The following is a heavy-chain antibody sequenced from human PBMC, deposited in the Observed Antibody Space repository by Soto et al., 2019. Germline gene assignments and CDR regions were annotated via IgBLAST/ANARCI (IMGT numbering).Heavy chain of an antibody. CDR1: GFTFGSHS. Sequence: EVQLVESGGGLVKPGGSLRLSCADSGFTFGSHSMFWVRQAPGKGLEWVSSISSDSTYIFYADSVKGRFVISRDNAKNSLYLQMDSLRAVDTAVYYCARGGLGVVGAATRPLDYWGQGTLVTVSS. CDR2: ISSDSTYI. J-gene: IGHJ4*02. V-gene: IGHV3-21*01. CDR3: ARGGLGVVGAATRPLDY. D-gene: IGHD2-15*01.